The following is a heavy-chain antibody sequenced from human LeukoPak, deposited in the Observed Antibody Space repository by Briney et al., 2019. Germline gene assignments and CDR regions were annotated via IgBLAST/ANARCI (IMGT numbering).Heavy chain of an antibody. CDR3: ASSVCSSTSCDDY. D-gene: IGHD2-2*01. V-gene: IGHV3-30*02. J-gene: IGHJ4*02. CDR2: IRSDEDNQ. Sequence: PGGSLRLSCAASGFPFSTYGLHWVRQAPGKGLEWVAFIRSDEDNQYYSDSVKGRFTISRDNSKNTLYLQMNSLRAEDTAVYYCASSVCSSTSCDDYWGQGTLVTVSS. CDR1: GFPFSTYG.